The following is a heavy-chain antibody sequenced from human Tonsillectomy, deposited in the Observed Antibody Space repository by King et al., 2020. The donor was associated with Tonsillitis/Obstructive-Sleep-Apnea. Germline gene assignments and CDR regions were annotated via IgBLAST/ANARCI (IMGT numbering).Heavy chain of an antibody. D-gene: IGHD2-15*01. CDR3: VKEDIVVEHDAFDI. Sequence: VQLVESGGGLVQPGGSLSLSCSASGFTFSRYAMHWVRQAPGKVLEYVSAISSNGGSSFYADSVKGRFTISRDNSKNTLYLQMSSLIAEDTVVYYCVKEDIVVEHDAFDIWGQGTMVTVSS. V-gene: IGHV3-64D*06. CDR2: ISSNGGSS. J-gene: IGHJ3*02. CDR1: GFTFSRYA.